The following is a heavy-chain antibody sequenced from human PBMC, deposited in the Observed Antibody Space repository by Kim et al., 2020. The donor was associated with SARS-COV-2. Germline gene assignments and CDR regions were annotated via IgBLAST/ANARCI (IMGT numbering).Heavy chain of an antibody. CDR2: ISGSGGST. CDR1: GFTFSSYA. D-gene: IGHD6-19*01. J-gene: IGHJ2*01. V-gene: IGHV3-23*01. CDR3: AKAVTGDWYFDL. Sequence: GGSLRLSCATSGFTFSSYAMSWVRQAPGKGLEWVSGISGSGGSTDYADSVKGRFTISRDNSKTTLYLQMNSLRAEDTAVYYCAKAVTGDWYFDLWGRGTLVTVSS.